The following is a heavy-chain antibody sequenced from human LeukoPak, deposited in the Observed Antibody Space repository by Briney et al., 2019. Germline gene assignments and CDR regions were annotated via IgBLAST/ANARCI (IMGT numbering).Heavy chain of an antibody. V-gene: IGHV4-31*03. CDR3: ARAHYCSSTSCYGLDWFDP. J-gene: IGHJ5*02. CDR2: IYYSGST. D-gene: IGHD2-2*01. Sequence: TSETLSLTCTVSVGSISIGGYCWRWIRQHPGKGLEWHGYIYYSGSTYYKPSLKSRFTISVDTSKNQFSLKLSSVTAADTAVYYCARAHYCSSTSCYGLDWFDPWGQGTMVAVCS. CDR1: VGSISIGGYC.